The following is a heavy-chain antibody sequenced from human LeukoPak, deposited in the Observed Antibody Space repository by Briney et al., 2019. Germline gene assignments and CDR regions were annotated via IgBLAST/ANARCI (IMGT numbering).Heavy chain of an antibody. CDR2: ISGSGDKT. D-gene: IGHD5-24*01. J-gene: IGHJ4*02. CDR1: GFTFSSYG. V-gene: IGHV3-23*01. CDR3: AKNRWLQLEEVYFDY. Sequence: GGSLRLSCAASGFTFSSYGMSWVRQTPGKGLEWVSSISGSGDKTAYADSVKGRFTISRDNSKKMLYLQMNSLRVEDTAVYYCAKNRWLQLEEVYFDYWGQGTLVTVSS.